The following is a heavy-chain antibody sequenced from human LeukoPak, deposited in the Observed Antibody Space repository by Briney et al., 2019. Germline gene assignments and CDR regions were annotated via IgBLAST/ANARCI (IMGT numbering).Heavy chain of an antibody. CDR2: IYTSGST. V-gene: IGHV4-4*09. D-gene: IGHD5-18*01. CDR3: ARGYRGSYYFDY. CDR1: GGSISSYY. Sequence: PSETLSLTCTVSGGSISSYYWSWIRQPPGKGLEWIGYIYTSGSTNCNPSLKSRVTISVDTSKNQFSLKLSSVTAADTAVYYCARGYRGSYYFDYWGQGTLVTVSS. J-gene: IGHJ4*02.